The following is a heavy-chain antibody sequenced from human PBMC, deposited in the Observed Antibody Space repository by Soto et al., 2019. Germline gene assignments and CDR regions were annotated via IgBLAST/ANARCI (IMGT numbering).Heavy chain of an antibody. J-gene: IGHJ4*02. CDR3: ASQHYYDSSGCYVGY. CDR2: IFYSGST. CDR1: GDSISSYS. V-gene: IGHV4-59*08. D-gene: IGHD3-22*01. Sequence: SETLSLTCTVSGDSISSYSCSWIRQPPGKGLEWIGYIFYSGSTNYNPSLKSRVTISVDTSKNQFSLKLSSVTAADTAVYYCASQHYYDSSGCYVGYWGQGILVTVS.